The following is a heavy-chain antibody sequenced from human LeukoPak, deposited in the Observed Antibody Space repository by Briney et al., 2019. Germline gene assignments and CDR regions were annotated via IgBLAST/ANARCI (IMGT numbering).Heavy chain of an antibody. CDR3: ATGHSYGYDY. D-gene: IGHD5-18*01. CDR2: VKGDGRTT. Sequence: PGGSLRLSCAASGLTFGDFWMHWVRQAPGKGLVWVSLVKGDGRTTIYADSVKGRFTISRDNAKNTLYLQMNSLRADDSGVYYCATGHSYGYDYWGQGALVTVSS. CDR1: GLTFGDFW. V-gene: IGHV3-74*01. J-gene: IGHJ4*02.